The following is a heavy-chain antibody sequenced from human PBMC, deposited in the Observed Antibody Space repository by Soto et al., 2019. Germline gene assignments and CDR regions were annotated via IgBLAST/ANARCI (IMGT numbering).Heavy chain of an antibody. D-gene: IGHD2-15*01. CDR1: GGTFSSYA. J-gene: IGHJ6*02. CDR2: IIPIFGTA. Sequence: GASVKVSCKASGGTFSSYAISWVRQAPGQGLEWMGGIIPIFGTANYAQKFQGRVTITADESTSTAYMELSSLRSEDTAVYYCARVFYGAAGSYYYYGMDVWGQGTTVTVSS. CDR3: ARVFYGAAGSYYYYGMDV. V-gene: IGHV1-69*13.